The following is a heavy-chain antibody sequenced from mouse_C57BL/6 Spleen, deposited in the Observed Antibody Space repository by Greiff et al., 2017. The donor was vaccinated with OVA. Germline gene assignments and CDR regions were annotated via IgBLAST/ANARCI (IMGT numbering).Heavy chain of an antibody. CDR1: GYTFTSYW. J-gene: IGHJ3*01. V-gene: IGHV1-69*01. CDR2: IDPSDSYT. CDR3: ARGDDGTPGFAY. Sequence: VQLQQPGAELVMPGASVKLSCKASGYTFTSYWMHWVKQRPGQGLEWIGEIDPSDSYTNYNQKFKAKSTLTVDKSSSTAYMQLSSLTSEDSAVYYCARGDDGTPGFAYWGQGTLVTVSA. D-gene: IGHD2-3*01.